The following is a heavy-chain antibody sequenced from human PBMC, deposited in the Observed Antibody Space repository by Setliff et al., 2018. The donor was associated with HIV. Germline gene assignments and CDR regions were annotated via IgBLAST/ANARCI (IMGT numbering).Heavy chain of an antibody. J-gene: IGHJ4*02. Sequence: SETLSLTCSVSGGSISSSSYYWGWIRQPPGKGLEWIGSIYYSGNSYYNPSLKSRITISVDASRNQFSLRLSSVTAADTAVYYCAAWGPRYSYAPYFFDSWGQGTLVTVSS. CDR1: GGSISSSSYY. D-gene: IGHD5-18*01. CDR2: IYYSGNS. CDR3: AAWGPRYSYAPYFFDS. V-gene: IGHV4-39*07.